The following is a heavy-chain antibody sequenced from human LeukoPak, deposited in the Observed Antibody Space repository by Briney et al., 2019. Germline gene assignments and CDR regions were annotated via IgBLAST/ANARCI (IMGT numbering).Heavy chain of an antibody. CDR1: GFTVNSNY. D-gene: IGHD6-13*01. V-gene: IGHV3-53*01. CDR3: ATRIAASGRYYFDY. CDR2: IYSGGST. Sequence: GGSLRLSCAASGFTVNSNYMSWVRQAPGKGLEWVSVIYSGGSTYYADSVKGRFTISRDNTKNTLYLQMNSLRAEDTAVYYCATRIAASGRYYFDYWGQGTLVTVSS. J-gene: IGHJ4*02.